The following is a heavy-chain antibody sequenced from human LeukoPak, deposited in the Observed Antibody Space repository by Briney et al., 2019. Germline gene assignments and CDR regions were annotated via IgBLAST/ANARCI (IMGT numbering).Heavy chain of an antibody. J-gene: IGHJ4*02. Sequence: SETLSLTCTISGVSINNYYWTWIRQPAGRGLEWIGRIDTSGSTNYNPPLKSRVTMSSDTSNNQFSLNLMSVTATDTAVYYCARGQWQIDYWGQGILVTVSP. CDR1: GVSINNYY. D-gene: IGHD6-19*01. CDR3: ARGQWQIDY. CDR2: IDTSGST. V-gene: IGHV4-4*07.